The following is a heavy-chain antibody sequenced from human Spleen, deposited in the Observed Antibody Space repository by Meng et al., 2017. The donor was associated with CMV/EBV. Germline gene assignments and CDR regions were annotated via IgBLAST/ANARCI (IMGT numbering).Heavy chain of an antibody. CDR2: IYYSGST. CDR1: GGSISRNSYY. Sequence: SETLSLTCTVSGGSISRNSYYWGWIRQPPGKGLEGIGSIYYSGSTYYNPSLKSRVTISADTSKNQFSLKLSSVTAADTAVYYCARDLYGPGSYSPPGYWGQGTLVTVSS. D-gene: IGHD3-10*01. V-gene: IGHV4-39*07. CDR3: ARDLYGPGSYSPPGY. J-gene: IGHJ4*02.